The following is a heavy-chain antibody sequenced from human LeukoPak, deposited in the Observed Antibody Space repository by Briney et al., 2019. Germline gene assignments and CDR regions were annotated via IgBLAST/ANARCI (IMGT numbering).Heavy chain of an antibody. D-gene: IGHD6-13*01. CDR3: TKDDSSSWYDYFFDY. J-gene: IGHJ4*02. CDR2: ISGAGGSS. Sequence: GGSLRLSCATSGFAFSSSSMSWVRQAPGKGLEWVSTISGAGGSSWYAESVKGRFSISRDNSMNSVSLQMSSLRVEDTAIYYCTKDDSSSWYDYFFDYWGQGTLSPSPQ. CDR1: GFAFSSSS. V-gene: IGHV3-23*01.